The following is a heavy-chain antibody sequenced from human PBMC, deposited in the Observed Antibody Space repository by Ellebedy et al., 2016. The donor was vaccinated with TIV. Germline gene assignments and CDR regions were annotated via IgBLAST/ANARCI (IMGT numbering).Heavy chain of an antibody. D-gene: IGHD3-3*01. V-gene: IGHV1-18*01. CDR2: ISAYNGNT. CDR3: AGSGPYGYYYYGMDV. J-gene: IGHJ6*02. Sequence: AASVKVSCKASGGTFSSYAISWVRQAPGQGLEWMGWISAYNGNTNYAQKLQGRVTMTTDTSTSTAYMELRSLRSDDTAVYYCAGSGPYGYYYYGMDVWGQGTTVTVSS. CDR1: GGTFSSYA.